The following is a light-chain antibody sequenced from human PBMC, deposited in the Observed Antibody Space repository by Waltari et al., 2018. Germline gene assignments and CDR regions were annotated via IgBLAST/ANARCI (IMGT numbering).Light chain of an antibody. J-gene: IGKJ1*01. CDR2: GAS. V-gene: IGKV1-5*03. Sequence: DIQMTQSPSTLSASVGDTVIISCRASQSITTSLARYQQKPGKAPDVLIYGASNLESGVPSRFSGSGSGTEFTLTISSRQPDDFATYYCQQYKSYKTFGEGNRVDMK. CDR1: QSITTS. CDR3: QQYKSYKT.